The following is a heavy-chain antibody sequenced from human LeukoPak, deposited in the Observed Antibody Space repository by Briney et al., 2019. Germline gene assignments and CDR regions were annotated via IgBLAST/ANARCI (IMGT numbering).Heavy chain of an antibody. CDR3: STKKNYYLER. Sequence: GESLKISCKGSGYNFRKSWIAWVRQTPAKGLEWMGIIYPDDFDTIYNPSFEGQVTISADNSINTAYLQWRSLRASDSGLYFCSTKKNYYLERWGRGTLVTVSS. D-gene: IGHD1-1*01. J-gene: IGHJ4*02. CDR2: IYPDDFDT. CDR1: GYNFRKSW. V-gene: IGHV5-51*01.